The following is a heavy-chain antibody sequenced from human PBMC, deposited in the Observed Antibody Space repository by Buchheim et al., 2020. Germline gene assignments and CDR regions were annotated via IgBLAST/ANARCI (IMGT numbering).Heavy chain of an antibody. CDR1: GFTFSSYS. CDR3: ARRLYSSGWYDLGSFDY. CDR2: ISRSSSYI. D-gene: IGHD6-19*01. J-gene: IGHJ4*02. Sequence: EVQLVESGGGLVKPGGSLRLSCAASGFTFSSYSMNWVRQAPGKGLEWVSSISRSSSYIYYADSVKGRFTISRDKPKNSLYLQMNSLRAEDTAVYYCARRLYSSGWYDLGSFDYWGQGTL. V-gene: IGHV3-21*01.